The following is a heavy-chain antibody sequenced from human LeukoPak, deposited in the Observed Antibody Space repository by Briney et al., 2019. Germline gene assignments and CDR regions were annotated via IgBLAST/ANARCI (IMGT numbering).Heavy chain of an antibody. CDR1: GGSISSYY. D-gene: IGHD2-2*01. CDR3: ARYCSSTSCSGDFDY. J-gene: IGHJ4*02. Sequence: PSETLSLTCTVSGGSISSYYWSWIRQPPGKGLEWIGYIYYSGSTYYNPSLKSRVTISVDTSKNQFSLKLSSVTAADTAVYYCARYCSSTSCSGDFDYWGQGTLVTVSS. V-gene: IGHV4-59*08. CDR2: IYYSGST.